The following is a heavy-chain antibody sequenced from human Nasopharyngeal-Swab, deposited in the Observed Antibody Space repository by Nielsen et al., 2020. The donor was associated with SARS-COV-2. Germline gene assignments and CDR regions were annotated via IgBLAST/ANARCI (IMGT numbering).Heavy chain of an antibody. J-gene: IGHJ6*02. Sequence: ASVKVSCKASGYTFTSYYMHWVRQAPGQGLEWMGIINPRGGSTSYAQKFQGRVTMTRDTSTSTLYMNLSSLTSDDTAVYYCTRGTYDMDVWGQGTTVIVSS. CDR3: TRGTYDMDV. CDR1: GYTFTSYY. CDR2: INPRGGST. V-gene: IGHV1-46*01.